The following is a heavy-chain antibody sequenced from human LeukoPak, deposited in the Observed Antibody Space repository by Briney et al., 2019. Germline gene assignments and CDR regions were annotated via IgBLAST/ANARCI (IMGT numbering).Heavy chain of an antibody. D-gene: IGHD2-21*02. J-gene: IGHJ4*02. Sequence: SETLSLTCTVSGVSISSRSYYWGWSRQPPGKGLEWIGSMYYSGSTNYSPSLKSRVTISVDTSKNQFSLKLSSVTAADTAVYYCARGDSYVQIDYWGQGTLVTVSS. CDR2: MYYSGST. CDR3: ARGDSYVQIDY. CDR1: GVSISSRSYY. V-gene: IGHV4-39*01.